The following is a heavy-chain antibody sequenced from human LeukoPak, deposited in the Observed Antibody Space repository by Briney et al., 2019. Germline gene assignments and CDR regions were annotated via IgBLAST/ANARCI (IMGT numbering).Heavy chain of an antibody. D-gene: IGHD5-12*01. CDR2: ISSSSSYI. CDR1: GFTFSSYS. V-gene: IGHV3-21*01. Sequence: GGSLRLSCAASGFTFSSYSMNWVRQAPGKGLEWVSSISSSSSYIYYADSVKGRFTISRDNAKNSLYLQLNSLRAEDTAVYYCARDTNDSGYFDSYYYYYYMDVWGKGTTVTVSS. CDR3: ARDTNDSGYFDSYYYYYYMDV. J-gene: IGHJ6*03.